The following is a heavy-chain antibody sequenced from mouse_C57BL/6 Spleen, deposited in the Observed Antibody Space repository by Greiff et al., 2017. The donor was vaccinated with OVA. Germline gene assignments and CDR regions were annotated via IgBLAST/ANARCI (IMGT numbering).Heavy chain of an antibody. J-gene: IGHJ2*01. CDR3: ARATYYSNYGYFDY. CDR1: GYSITSGYY. V-gene: IGHV3-6*01. CDR2: ISYDGSN. Sequence: EVQLVESGPGLVKPSQSLSLTCSVTGYSITSGYYWNWIRQFPGNKLEWMGYISYDGSNNYNPSLKNRISITRDTSKNQFFLKLNSVTTEDTATYYCARATYYSNYGYFDYWGQGTTLTVSS. D-gene: IGHD2-5*01.